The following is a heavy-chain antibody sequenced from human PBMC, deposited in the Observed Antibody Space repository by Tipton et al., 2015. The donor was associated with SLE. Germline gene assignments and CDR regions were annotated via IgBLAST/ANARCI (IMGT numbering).Heavy chain of an antibody. CDR2: IYYSGST. D-gene: IGHD6-19*01. J-gene: IGHJ3*02. CDR1: GGSISSSSYY. CDR3: ARDSRAVAGIAWGGAFDI. Sequence: TLSLTCTVSGGSISSSSYYWGWIRQPPGKGLEWIGYIYYSGSTNYNPSLKSRVTISVDTSKNQFSLKLSSVTAADTAVYYCARDSRAVAGIAWGGAFDIWGQGTMVTVSS. V-gene: IGHV4-61*01.